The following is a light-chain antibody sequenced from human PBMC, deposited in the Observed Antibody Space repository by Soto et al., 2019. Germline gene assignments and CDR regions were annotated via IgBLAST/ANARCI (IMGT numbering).Light chain of an antibody. Sequence: DIQMTQSPSSLSASVGDRVTITCQASQDISNYLNWYQQKPGKAPELLIYDASNLETGVPSRFSGSGSGTDFTFTISSLQPEDIATYYCQQYYNLPLTFGGGTKVEIK. J-gene: IGKJ4*01. CDR3: QQYYNLPLT. V-gene: IGKV1-33*01. CDR2: DAS. CDR1: QDISNY.